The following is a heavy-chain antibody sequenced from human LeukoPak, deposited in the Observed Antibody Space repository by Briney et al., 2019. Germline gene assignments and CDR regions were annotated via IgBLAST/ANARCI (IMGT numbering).Heavy chain of an antibody. D-gene: IGHD3-10*01. CDR3: ASPERSSGKDYCYY. Sequence: SETLSLTCTPYGVSITGYYWSWIRQPPGKGLEWNGYIYYSGNTNYNPSLKSRVTMSVDTSRNQFSLKLRSVTAADTAVYYCASPERSSGKDYCYYWGQGTLVTVSS. CDR1: GVSITGYY. V-gene: IGHV4-59*08. CDR2: IYYSGNT. J-gene: IGHJ4*02.